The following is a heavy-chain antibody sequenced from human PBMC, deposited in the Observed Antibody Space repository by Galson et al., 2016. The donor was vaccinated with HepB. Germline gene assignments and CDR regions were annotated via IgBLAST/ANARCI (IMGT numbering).Heavy chain of an antibody. CDR2: ISASGDHV. Sequence: SLRLSCAASGLTLNNFVINWIRQAPGKGLEWVSGISASGDHVYYADSVKGRLTIYRENSKNTVYLQMNSLRAEDTAVYYCGRGSSGDVYNFGAYWGQGTRVTVSS. CDR1: GLTLNNFV. V-gene: IGHV3-23*01. CDR3: GRGSSGDVYNFGAY. D-gene: IGHD5-24*01. J-gene: IGHJ4*02.